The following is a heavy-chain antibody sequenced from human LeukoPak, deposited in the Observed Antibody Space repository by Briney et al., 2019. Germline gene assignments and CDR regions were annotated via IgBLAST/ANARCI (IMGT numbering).Heavy chain of an antibody. CDR1: GGSFSGYY. Sequence: SETLSLTCAVYGGSFSGYYWSWIRQPPGKGLEWIGEINHSGSTNYNPSLKSRVTISVDTSKNQFSLKLSSVTAADTAVYYCASGVDSGYSSVLLGYWGQGTLVTVSS. J-gene: IGHJ4*02. CDR3: ASGVDSGYSSVLLGY. V-gene: IGHV4-34*01. D-gene: IGHD6-19*01. CDR2: INHSGST.